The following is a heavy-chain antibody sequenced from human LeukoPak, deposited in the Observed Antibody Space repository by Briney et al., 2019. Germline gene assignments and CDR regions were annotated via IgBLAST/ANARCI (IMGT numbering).Heavy chain of an antibody. CDR1: GGSISSSSYY. CDR2: IYYSGST. CDR3: ARGARDDYSVYWYFDL. J-gene: IGHJ2*01. D-gene: IGHD4-11*01. Sequence: KTSETLSLTCTVSGGSISSSSYYWGWIRQPPGKGLEWIGSIYYSGSTYYNPSLKSRVTISVDTSKNQFSLKLSSVTAADTAVYYCARGARDDYSVYWYFDLWGRGTLVTVSS. V-gene: IGHV4-39*01.